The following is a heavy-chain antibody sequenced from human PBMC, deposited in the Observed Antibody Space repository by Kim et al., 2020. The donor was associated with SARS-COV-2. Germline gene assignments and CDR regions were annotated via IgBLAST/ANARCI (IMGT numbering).Heavy chain of an antibody. CDR3: AKGGYCSSTSCTRGPFDY. CDR2: ISGSGGST. V-gene: IGHV3-23*01. Sequence: GGSLRLSCAASGFTFSSYAMNWVRQAPGKGLEWVSAISGSGGSTYYADSVKGRFTISRDNSKNTLYLQMNSLRAEDTAVYYCAKGGYCSSTSCTRGPFDYWGQGTLVTVSS. D-gene: IGHD2-2*01. CDR1: GFTFSSYA. J-gene: IGHJ4*02.